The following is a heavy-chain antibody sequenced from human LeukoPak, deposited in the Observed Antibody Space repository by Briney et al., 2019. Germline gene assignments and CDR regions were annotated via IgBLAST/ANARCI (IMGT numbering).Heavy chain of an antibody. CDR1: GGSISSYY. V-gene: IGHV4-59*01. J-gene: IGHJ6*02. Sequence: SETLSLTCTVSGGSISSYYWSWIRQPPGKGLEWIGYIYYSGSTNYNPSLKGRVTISVDTSKNQFSLKLSSVTAADTAVYYYARGTRRYCTNGVCPYYYYYGMDVWGQGTTVTVSS. CDR3: ARGTRRYCTNGVCPYYYYYGMDV. D-gene: IGHD2-8*01. CDR2: IYYSGST.